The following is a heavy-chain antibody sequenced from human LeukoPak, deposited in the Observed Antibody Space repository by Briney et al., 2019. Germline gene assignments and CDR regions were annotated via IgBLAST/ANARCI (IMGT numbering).Heavy chain of an antibody. CDR2: IKSGDNNI. J-gene: IGHJ4*02. Sequence: GGSLRLSCAASGFTFSDYHMSWIRQAPGRGLEWVSYIKSGDNNIFYADFVQGRFTISRDNAKNSLYLQMNSLRSEDTAVYYCAKDYHVSGTAFDRWGQGTLVTVSS. CDR1: GFTFSDYH. D-gene: IGHD3-10*01. V-gene: IGHV3-11*04. CDR3: AKDYHVSGTAFDR.